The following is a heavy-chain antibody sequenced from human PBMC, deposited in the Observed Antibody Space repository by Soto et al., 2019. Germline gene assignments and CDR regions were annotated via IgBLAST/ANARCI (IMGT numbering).Heavy chain of an antibody. J-gene: IGHJ6*02. V-gene: IGHV1-46*01. CDR3: AREVVYFWSGPPPRSDYSGIDF. CDR1: GYTFTASY. Sequence: GASVKVSCKASGYTFTASYMHWVRQAPGQGLEWGGIIDPSGGSTSYSQKFQGRVTMTRDTSTSTVYMELNSLRAEDTSVYYCAREVVYFWSGPPPRSDYSGIDFWGQGTTVTVSS. CDR2: IDPSGGST. D-gene: IGHD3-3*01.